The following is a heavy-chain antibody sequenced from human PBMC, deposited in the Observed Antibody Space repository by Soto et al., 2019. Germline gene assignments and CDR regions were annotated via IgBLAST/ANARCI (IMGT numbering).Heavy chain of an antibody. CDR1: ASSINSYY. D-gene: IGHD4-17*01. CDR2: ILYSGST. V-gene: IGHV4-59*08. Sequence: ASETLSLTCTVPASSINSYYWSWIRQPPGKGLEWIGYILYSGSTNYNPSLKSRVTISVDTSKNQFSLKLSSVTAADTAVYYCARQMYGHHVFDYWGQGTLVTVSS. J-gene: IGHJ4*02. CDR3: ARQMYGHHVFDY.